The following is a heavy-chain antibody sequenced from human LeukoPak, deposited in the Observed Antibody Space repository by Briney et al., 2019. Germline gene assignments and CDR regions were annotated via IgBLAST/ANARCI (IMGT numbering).Heavy chain of an antibody. V-gene: IGHV4-4*02. CDR2: IFHTGST. D-gene: IGHD6-13*01. J-gene: IGHJ4*02. CDR3: ARGGGYSSSRHTDS. Sequence: GSLRLSCAASGFTFDDYDMSWVRQPPGKGLEWIGEIFHTGSTNYSPSLKSRVTISVDKSKNQFSLSLNSVTAADTAVYYCARGGGYSSSRHTDSWGQGTLVSVSS. CDR1: GFTFDDYDM.